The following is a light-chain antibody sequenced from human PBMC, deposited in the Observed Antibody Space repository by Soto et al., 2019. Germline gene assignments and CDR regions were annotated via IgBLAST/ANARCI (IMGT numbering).Light chain of an antibody. CDR1: QSVSSY. Sequence: EIVLTQSPATLSLSPGERAALSCRASQSVSSYLAWYQQKPGQALRLLIYDASNSAAGIPARFSGSGSGTDFTLTISSLEPEDFAFYYCQQRSNWLTFGGGTKVEIK. V-gene: IGKV3-11*01. CDR3: QQRSNWLT. CDR2: DAS. J-gene: IGKJ4*01.